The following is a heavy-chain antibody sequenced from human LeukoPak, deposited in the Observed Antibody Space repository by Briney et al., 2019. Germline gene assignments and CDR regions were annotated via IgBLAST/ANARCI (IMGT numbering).Heavy chain of an antibody. J-gene: IGHJ5*02. CDR2: IIPILGIA. CDR1: GGTFSSYA. V-gene: IGHV1-69*04. D-gene: IGHD2-15*01. Sequence: SVKVSCKASGGTFSSYAISWVRQAPGQGLEWMGRIIPILGIANCAQKFQGRVTITADKSTSTAYMELSSLRSEDTAVYYCARDRDIVVVVAATGGWFDPWGQGTLVTVSS. CDR3: ARDRDIVVVVAATGGWFDP.